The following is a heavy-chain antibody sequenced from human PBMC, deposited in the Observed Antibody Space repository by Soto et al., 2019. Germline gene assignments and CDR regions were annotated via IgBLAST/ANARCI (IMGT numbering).Heavy chain of an antibody. CDR2: ISYIGTT. D-gene: IGHD5-12*01. CDR3: ARLDDYQPDY. CDR1: GGSVSSGRCL. J-gene: IGHJ4*02. Sequence: SETLSLTCTVSGGSVSSGRCLWSWIRQPPGKGLQYIGYISYIGTTNYNPSLKSRVTISRDTSRNQFSLRLTSVSAADTAVYYCARLDDYQPDYWGQGALVTVSS. V-gene: IGHV4-61*01.